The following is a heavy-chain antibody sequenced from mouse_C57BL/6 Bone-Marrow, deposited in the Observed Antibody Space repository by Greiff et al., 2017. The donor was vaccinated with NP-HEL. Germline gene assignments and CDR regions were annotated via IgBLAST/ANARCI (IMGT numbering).Heavy chain of an antibody. V-gene: IGHV1-80*01. J-gene: IGHJ2*01. CDR2: IYPGDGDT. Sequence: VQLQQSGAELVKPGASVKISCKASGYAFSSYWMNWVKQRPGKGLAWIGQIYPGDGDTNYNGKFKGKATLTADKSSSTAYMQLSSLTSEDSAVYFCARDYDGYYDYFDYWGQGTTLTVSS. D-gene: IGHD2-3*01. CDR3: ARDYDGYYDYFDY. CDR1: GYAFSSYW.